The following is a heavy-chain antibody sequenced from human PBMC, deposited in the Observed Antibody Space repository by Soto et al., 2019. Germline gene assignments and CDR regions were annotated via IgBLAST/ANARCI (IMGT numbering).Heavy chain of an antibody. J-gene: IGHJ4*02. CDR3: ARGVHTSNYDSSGFDF. D-gene: IGHD3-22*01. CDR2: MSYGGDNK. V-gene: IGHV3-30*03. CDR1: GFSLSNYG. Sequence: QVQVVEAGGGVVQPGRSLGLACAASGFSLSNYGMHWVRQAPGTGLEWVAGMSYGGDNKYYADSVKGRFSISKDNSKNTLYLQMNSLGAEDTAVYYCARGVHTSNYDSSGFDFWGQGTLVTVSS.